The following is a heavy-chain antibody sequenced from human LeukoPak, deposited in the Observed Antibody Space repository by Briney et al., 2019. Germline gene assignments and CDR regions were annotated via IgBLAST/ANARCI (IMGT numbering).Heavy chain of an antibody. CDR2: INWNGDNT. CDR1: GFTFDDYG. Sequence: GGSLRLYCAASGFTFDDYGMSWVRQAPGKGLEWVSGINWNGDNTGYADSVKGRFTISRDNAKNSLYLQMNSLRAEDTAVYYCARSRYSSGWQLFDYWGQGTLVTVSS. V-gene: IGHV3-20*04. J-gene: IGHJ4*02. D-gene: IGHD6-19*01. CDR3: ARSRYSSGWQLFDY.